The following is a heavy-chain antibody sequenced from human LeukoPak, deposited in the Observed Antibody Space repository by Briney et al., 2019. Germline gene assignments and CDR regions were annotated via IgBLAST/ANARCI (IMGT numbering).Heavy chain of an antibody. D-gene: IGHD2-21*01. V-gene: IGHV3-11*01. J-gene: IGHJ4*01. CDR1: GFTCIDFY. CDR3: AKSFGAYCFAFVY. Sequence: GGSLRLSCAASGFTCIDFYMSWIRQAPGKGLEWVSYISSSGGTIYYADSVKGRFTISMDNTRKSLFLQMHSLRAEDTAVYYCAKSFGAYCFAFVYWAHGALVTVSS. CDR2: ISSSGGTI.